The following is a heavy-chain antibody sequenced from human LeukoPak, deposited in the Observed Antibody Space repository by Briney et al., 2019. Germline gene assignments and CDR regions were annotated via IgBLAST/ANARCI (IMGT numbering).Heavy chain of an antibody. CDR3: ASEPENYDYVGEEDS. V-gene: IGHV4-34*01. D-gene: IGHD3-16*01. CDR2: INHGGSA. CDR1: AVSFSDYY. J-gene: IGHJ4*02. Sequence: PSETLSLTCALSAVSFSDYYWSWIRQSPERWLEWIGEINHGGSANYNPSLKRRVTISVDTSKNQFSLKLKSVTAADTAVYYCASEPENYDYVGEEDSWGPGTLVTVSS.